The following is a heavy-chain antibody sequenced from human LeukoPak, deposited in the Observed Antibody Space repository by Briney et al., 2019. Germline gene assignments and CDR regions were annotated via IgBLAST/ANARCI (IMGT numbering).Heavy chain of an antibody. CDR2: IYHSGST. V-gene: IGHV4-30-2*01. CDR3: ARGPKIGYFDY. CDR1: GGSISSGGYS. J-gene: IGHJ4*02. Sequence: IPSETLSLTCAVSGGSISSGGYSWSWIRQPPGKGLEWIGYIYHSGSTYYNPSLKSRVTISVDTSKNQFSLKLSSVTAADTAVYYCARGPKIGYFDYWGQGTLVTVSS.